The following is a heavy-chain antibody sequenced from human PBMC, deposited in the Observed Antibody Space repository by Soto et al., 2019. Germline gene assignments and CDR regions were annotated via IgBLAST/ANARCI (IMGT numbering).Heavy chain of an antibody. D-gene: IGHD4-17*01. J-gene: IGHJ6*02. V-gene: IGHV4-38-2*01. CDR3: AGSVTSRGYYYYGMDV. CDR1: GYSISSGYY. CDR2: IYHSGST. Sequence: KTSETLSLTCAASGYSISSGYYWGWIRQPPGKGLEWIGSIYHSGSTYYNPSLKSRVTISVDTSKNQFSLKLSSVTAADTAVYYCAGSVTSRGYYYYGMDVWGQGTTVTVSS.